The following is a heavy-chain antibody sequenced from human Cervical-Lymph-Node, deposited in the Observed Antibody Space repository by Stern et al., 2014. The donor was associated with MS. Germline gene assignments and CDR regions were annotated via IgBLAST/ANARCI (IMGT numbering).Heavy chain of an antibody. D-gene: IGHD4-17*01. CDR1: GFTFSTYG. V-gene: IGHV3-48*01. Sequence: EVQLLESGGGLVRPGGSPRLSCVASGFTFSTYGMNWVRQAPGKGLEWLSYIGSSSSTIYYADSVKGRFTISRDNAKNSLYLQMNSLRAEDTAVYYCARLRYGDYGAFDIWGQGTMVTVSS. CDR3: ARLRYGDYGAFDI. J-gene: IGHJ3*02. CDR2: IGSSSSTI.